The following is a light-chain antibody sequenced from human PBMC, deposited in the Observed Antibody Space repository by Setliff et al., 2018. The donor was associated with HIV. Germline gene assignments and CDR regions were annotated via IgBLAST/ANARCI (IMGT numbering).Light chain of an antibody. J-gene: IGLJ1*01. CDR2: EVS. V-gene: IGLV2-14*01. Sequence: SVLAQPASVSGSPGQSITISCTGTSSDVGGYKFVSWYQQHPGKAPKLMIYEVSNRPSGVSDRFSGSKSGSTASLTISGLQAEDEADYYCGSYTSTTPYVFGSGTKVTVL. CDR3: GSYTSTTPYV. CDR1: SSDVGGYKF.